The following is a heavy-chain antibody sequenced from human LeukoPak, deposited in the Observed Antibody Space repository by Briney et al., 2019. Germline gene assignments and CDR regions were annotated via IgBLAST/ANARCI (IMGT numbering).Heavy chain of an antibody. V-gene: IGHV1-69*05. CDR3: ARAPFSGSYYIGRLTFDY. CDR1: GGTFSSYA. D-gene: IGHD1-26*01. Sequence: GASVKVSCKASGGTFSSYAISLVRQAPGQGLEWMGGIIPIFGTANYAQKFQGRVTITTDESTSTAYMELSSLRSEDTAVYYRARAPFSGSYYIGRLTFDYWGQGTLVTVSS. CDR2: IIPIFGTA. J-gene: IGHJ4*02.